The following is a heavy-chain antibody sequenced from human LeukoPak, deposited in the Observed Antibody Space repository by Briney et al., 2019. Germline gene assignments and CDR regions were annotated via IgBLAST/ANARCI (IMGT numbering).Heavy chain of an antibody. J-gene: IGHJ4*02. D-gene: IGHD4-17*01. Sequence: GGSLRLSCAASEFTFSSYSMNWVRQAPGKGLEWVSYITNSGNSKSYADSVKGRFTISRDNTKNSLYLQMNGLRAEDTAVYYCARDYGDYVSSDYWGQGTLVTVSS. CDR1: EFTFSSYS. CDR2: ITNSGNSK. CDR3: ARDYGDYVSSDY. V-gene: IGHV3-48*01.